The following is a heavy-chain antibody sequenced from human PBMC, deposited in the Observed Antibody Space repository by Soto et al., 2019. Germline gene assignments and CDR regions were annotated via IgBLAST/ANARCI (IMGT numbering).Heavy chain of an antibody. CDR2: IIPIFGTA. V-gene: IGHV1-69*13. CDR1: GGTFSSYA. CDR3: ARDIGLDCSSTSCYSYGMDV. J-gene: IGHJ6*02. D-gene: IGHD2-2*01. Sequence: ASVKVSCKASGGTFSSYAISWVRQAPGQGLEWMGGIIPIFGTANYAQKFQGRVTITADESTSTAYMELSSLRSEDTAVYYCARDIGLDCSSTSCYSYGMDVWGQGTMVTVSS.